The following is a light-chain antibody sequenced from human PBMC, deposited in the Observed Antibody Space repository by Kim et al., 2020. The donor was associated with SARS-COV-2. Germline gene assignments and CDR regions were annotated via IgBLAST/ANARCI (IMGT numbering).Light chain of an antibody. J-gene: IGLJ3*02. CDR3: QAWDSSTAV. V-gene: IGLV3-1*01. CDR1: KLGDKY. CDR2: QDS. Sequence: VSPGQTASITCSGDKLGDKYACWYQQKPGQSPVLVIHQDSKRPSGIPERFSGSNSGNTATLTISGTQAMDEADYYCQAWDSSTAVFGGGTQLTVL.